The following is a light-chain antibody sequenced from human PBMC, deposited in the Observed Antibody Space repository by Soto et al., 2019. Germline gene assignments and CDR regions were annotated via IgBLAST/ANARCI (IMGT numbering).Light chain of an antibody. Sequence: DIQMTQSPSSLSASVGDRVTLTCRVSQDIKDHLGWYQQKPGKAPKSLIYVASRLQSGVPPRFSGSGSGTEFTLTISSLQPEDLAAYFCLQHNSYPWTFDQGTKVEI. V-gene: IGKV1-17*01. CDR1: QDIKDH. CDR3: LQHNSYPWT. CDR2: VAS. J-gene: IGKJ1*01.